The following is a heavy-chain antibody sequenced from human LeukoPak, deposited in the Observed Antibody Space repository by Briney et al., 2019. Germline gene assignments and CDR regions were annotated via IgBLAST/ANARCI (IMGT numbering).Heavy chain of an antibody. CDR3: ARYLAVAGNYYFDY. D-gene: IGHD6-19*01. V-gene: IGHV4-59*01. CDR2: IFYSGST. CDR1: GGSINTYY. J-gene: IGHJ4*02. Sequence: TSETLSLTCTVSGGSINTYYWSWFRQPPGKGLEWIGYIFYSGSTNYNPSLKSRVTISLDTSKNQFSLKLSSVTAADTAVYYCARYLAVAGNYYFDYWGQGTLVTVSS.